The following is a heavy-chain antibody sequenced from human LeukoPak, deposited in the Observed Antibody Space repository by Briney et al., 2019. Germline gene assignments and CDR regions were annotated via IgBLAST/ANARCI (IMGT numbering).Heavy chain of an antibody. J-gene: IGHJ3*02. V-gene: IGHV4-59*01. CDR3: ASSEYYYDSSGIRRDAFDI. D-gene: IGHD3-22*01. CDR2: IYYSGST. CDR1: GGSISSYY. Sequence: SETLSLTCTVSGGSISSYYWSWIRQPPGKGLEWIGYIYYSGSTNYNPSLKSRVTISVDTSKNQFSLKLSSVTAADTAAYYCASSEYYYDSSGIRRDAFDIWGQGTMVTVSS.